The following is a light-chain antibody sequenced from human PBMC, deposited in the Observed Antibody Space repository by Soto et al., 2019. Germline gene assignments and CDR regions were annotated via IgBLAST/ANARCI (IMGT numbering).Light chain of an antibody. V-gene: IGKV3-15*01. Sequence: EIVMTQSPATLSVSPGERASLSCRASQSVGSKLAWYQHKPGQAPRLLIYDASTRATGFPARFSGSGSGTEFTLTISSLQPEDFAVYYCQQYNNWPPFTCGPGTKVDIK. J-gene: IGKJ3*01. CDR1: QSVGSK. CDR3: QQYNNWPPFT. CDR2: DAS.